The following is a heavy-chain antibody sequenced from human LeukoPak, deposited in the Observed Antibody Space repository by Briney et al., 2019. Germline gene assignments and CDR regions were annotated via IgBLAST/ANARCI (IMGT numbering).Heavy chain of an antibody. CDR3: ARGFPFDH. Sequence: ESGPTVVKPTQTLTLTCTFSGFSLTTGGVSVGWIRQPPGKALESLALIYWDDDKRYSPSLRSRLTITKDTSKNQVVLTMTNVDPVDTATYYRARGFPFDHWGQGTLVTVSS. V-gene: IGHV2-5*02. J-gene: IGHJ4*02. CDR2: IYWDDDK. D-gene: IGHD3-22*01. CDR1: GFSLTTGGVS.